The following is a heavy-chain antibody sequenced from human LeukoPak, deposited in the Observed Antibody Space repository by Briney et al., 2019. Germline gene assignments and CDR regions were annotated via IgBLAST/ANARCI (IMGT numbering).Heavy chain of an antibody. D-gene: IGHD3-22*01. Sequence: GGSLRLSCVASGFTFSSYGMSWVRQAPGKGLEWVSSTGASGVNTYYADSVKGRFTISRDDSKNTLYLQMNSLRAEDTALYYCAKRDSSGSFFFDFWGQRTLVTVSS. V-gene: IGHV3-23*01. CDR3: AKRDSSGSFFFDF. CDR1: GFTFSSYG. CDR2: TGASGVNT. J-gene: IGHJ4*02.